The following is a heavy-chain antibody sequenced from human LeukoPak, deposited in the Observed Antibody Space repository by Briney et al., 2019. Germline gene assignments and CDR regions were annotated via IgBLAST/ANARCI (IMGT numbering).Heavy chain of an antibody. CDR2: ISSSSSYI. J-gene: IGHJ6*03. V-gene: IGHV3-21*01. CDR1: GFTFNYYA. D-gene: IGHD6-13*01. CDR3: ARDGYSSSWDLSYLYYMDV. Sequence: GGSLRLSCAASGFTFNYYAMSWVRQAPGKGLEWVSSISSSSSYIYYADSVKGRFTISRDNAKNSLYLQMNSLRAEDTAVYYCARDGYSSSWDLSYLYYMDVWGKGTTVTVSS.